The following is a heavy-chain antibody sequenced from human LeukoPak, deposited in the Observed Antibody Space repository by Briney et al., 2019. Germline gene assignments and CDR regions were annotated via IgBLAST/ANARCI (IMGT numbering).Heavy chain of an antibody. D-gene: IGHD3-10*01. V-gene: IGHV4-38-2*02. J-gene: IGHJ5*02. Sequence: PSETLSLTCTVSGYSISSGYYWGWIRQPPGKGLEWIGSIYHSGSTYYNPSLKSRVTISVDTSKNQFSLKLSSVTAADTAVYYCARETGSSTFDPWGQGTLVTVSS. CDR2: IYHSGST. CDR1: GYSISSGYY. CDR3: ARETGSSTFDP.